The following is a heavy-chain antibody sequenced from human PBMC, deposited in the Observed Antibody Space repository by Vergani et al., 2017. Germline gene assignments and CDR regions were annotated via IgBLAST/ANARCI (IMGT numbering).Heavy chain of an antibody. CDR2: LSTTGGA. CDR3: AGDTHSWQRADR. Sequence: QAQLQESGPGLVKPSETLSLTCHVFGVSVTDYNCNWIRQAPGKGLEWIGSLSTTGGATHASHNPSLKSRVPISVDTSKRQFSLRLTSLTAADSAIYYCAGDTHSWQRADRWGQGLLVSVSS. J-gene: IGHJ5*02. D-gene: IGHD6-13*01. V-gene: IGHV4-59*02. CDR1: GVSVTDYN.